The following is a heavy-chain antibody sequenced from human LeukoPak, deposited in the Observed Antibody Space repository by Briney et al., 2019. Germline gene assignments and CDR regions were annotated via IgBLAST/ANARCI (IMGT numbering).Heavy chain of an antibody. Sequence: PGGSLRLSCAASGFTFSNYGMHWVRQAPGKGLEWVAFIRYDGTNRYYADSVKGRFTISRDNSKNTLYLQMNSLKTEDTAVYDCAKDGAAVAGTPWYYYYMDVWGKGTTVTVSS. CDR3: AKDGAAVAGTPWYYYYMDV. CDR2: IRYDGTNR. D-gene: IGHD6-19*01. CDR1: GFTFSNYG. J-gene: IGHJ6*03. V-gene: IGHV3-30*02.